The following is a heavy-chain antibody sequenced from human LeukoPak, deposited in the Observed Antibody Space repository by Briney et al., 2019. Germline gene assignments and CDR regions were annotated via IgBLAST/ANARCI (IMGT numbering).Heavy chain of an antibody. Sequence: SVKVSCKASGGTFSSYAISWVRQAPGQGLEWMGGIIPIFGTANYAQKFQGRVTITADESTSTAYMELSSLRSEDTAVYYCARDRRAHYYDSSGYSDSFDYWGQGTLVTVSS. J-gene: IGHJ4*02. CDR2: IIPIFGTA. D-gene: IGHD3-22*01. V-gene: IGHV1-69*13. CDR1: GGTFSSYA. CDR3: ARDRRAHYYDSSGYSDSFDY.